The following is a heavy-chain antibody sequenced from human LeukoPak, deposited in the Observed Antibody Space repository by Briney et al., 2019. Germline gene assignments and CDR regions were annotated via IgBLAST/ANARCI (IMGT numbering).Heavy chain of an antibody. CDR2: ISYDGSNK. J-gene: IGHJ3*02. CDR3: ARGGRGYEDAFDI. CDR1: GFTFSSYG. D-gene: IGHD3-22*01. Sequence: GGSLRLPCAASGFTFSSYGMHWVRQAPGKGLEWVAVISYDGSNKYYADSVKGRFTISRDNAKNSLYLQMSSLRAEDTAVYYCARGGRGYEDAFDIWGQGTMVTVSS. V-gene: IGHV3-30*03.